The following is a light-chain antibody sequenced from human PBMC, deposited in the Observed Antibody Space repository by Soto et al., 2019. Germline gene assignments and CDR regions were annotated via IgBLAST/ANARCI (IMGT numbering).Light chain of an antibody. V-gene: IGKV1-33*01. CDR2: DAS. J-gene: IGKJ5*01. Sequence: DIQLTQSPSSLSASVGDRITITCQASQDINNFLNWYQQKPGEAPKVLIYDASNLEAGVPSRFSGSGSGTDFTLTISSLKPEDIETYYCQQYDNLPITLGQGTRLESK. CDR1: QDINNF. CDR3: QQYDNLPIT.